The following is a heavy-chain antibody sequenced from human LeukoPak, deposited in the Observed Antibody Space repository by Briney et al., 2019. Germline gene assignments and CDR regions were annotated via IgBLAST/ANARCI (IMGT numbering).Heavy chain of an antibody. J-gene: IGHJ4*02. V-gene: IGHV3-30*04. D-gene: IGHD3-10*01. CDR2: ISYDGSNK. Sequence: PGGSLRLSCAASGFTFSSYAMHWVRQAPGKGLEWVAVISYDGSNKYYADSVKGRFTISRDNSKNTLYLQMNSLRAEDTAVYYCAKDDVGYYGSGSRYYFDYWGQGTLVTVSS. CDR3: AKDDVGYYGSGSRYYFDY. CDR1: GFTFSSYA.